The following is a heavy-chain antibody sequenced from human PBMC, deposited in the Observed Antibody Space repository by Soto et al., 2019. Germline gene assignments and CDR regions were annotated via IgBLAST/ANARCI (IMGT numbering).Heavy chain of an antibody. CDR3: AREYTAWPLAYGLDV. Sequence: SVKVSCKASGLTFATSCIHWVRQARVQRLEWIGWLVAGRGNTNYAQKFQERVTFTRDMFTSTDYMELNSLRAEDTAVYYCAREYTAWPLAYGLDVWGQGTTVTVSS. CDR1: GLTFATSC. V-gene: IGHV1-58*02. CDR2: LVAGRGNT. D-gene: IGHD2-2*02. J-gene: IGHJ6*02.